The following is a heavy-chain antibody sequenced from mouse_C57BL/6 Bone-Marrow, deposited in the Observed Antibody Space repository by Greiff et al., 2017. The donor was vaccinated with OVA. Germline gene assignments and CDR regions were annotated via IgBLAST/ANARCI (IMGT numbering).Heavy chain of an antibody. CDR3: AIRKTTVVATDWYFDV. J-gene: IGHJ1*03. V-gene: IGHV1-7*01. D-gene: IGHD1-1*01. Sequence: QVQLQQSGAELAKPGASVKLSCKASGYTFTSYWMHWVKQRPGQGLEWIGYINPSGGYTKYNQQFKDKATLTADKSSSTAYMQLSSLTYEDSAVYYCAIRKTTVVATDWYFDVWGTGTMVTVSS. CDR1: GYTFTSYW. CDR2: INPSGGYT.